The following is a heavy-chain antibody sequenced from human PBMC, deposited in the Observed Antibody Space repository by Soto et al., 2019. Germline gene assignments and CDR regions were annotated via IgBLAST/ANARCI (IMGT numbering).Heavy chain of an antibody. D-gene: IGHD4-17*01. J-gene: IGHJ4*02. V-gene: IGHV4-59*01. CDR3: ARWPTMTTDFDY. Sequence: SETLSLTCTVSGGSINNYYWSWIRQPPGKGLEWIGYIYYSGSPNYNPSLKSRVTISVDTSKNQFSLKLSSVTAADTAVYYCARWPTMTTDFDYWGQGTLVTVSS. CDR2: IYYSGSP. CDR1: GGSINNYY.